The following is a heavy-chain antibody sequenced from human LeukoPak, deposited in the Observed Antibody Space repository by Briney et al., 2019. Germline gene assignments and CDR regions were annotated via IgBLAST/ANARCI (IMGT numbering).Heavy chain of an antibody. CDR2: ISGSGGSP. D-gene: IGHD3-22*01. CDR3: AKGGSSAYYYARGFDY. V-gene: IGHV3-23*01. Sequence: PGGSLRLSCAASGFTLSSYAMSWVRQAPGKGLEWVSAISGSGGSPYYADSVKGRFTISRDNSKNTLYLQVNSLRAEDTAVYYCAKGGSSAYYYARGFDYWGQGTLVTVSS. CDR1: GFTLSSYA. J-gene: IGHJ4*02.